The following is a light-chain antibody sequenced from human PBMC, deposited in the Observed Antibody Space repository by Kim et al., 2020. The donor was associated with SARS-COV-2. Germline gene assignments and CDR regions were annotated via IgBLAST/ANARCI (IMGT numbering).Light chain of an antibody. V-gene: IGKV1-39*01. Sequence: DIQMTQSPSSLSASVGDRDTITCRTTQSISSHLNWYQQKPGRAPKLLISAASTLQGGVPSRFSGSGSETDFTLTISSLQPDDFATYFCQQSYITPFTFGPGTKVDIK. CDR2: AAS. CDR3: QQSYITPFT. CDR1: QSISSH. J-gene: IGKJ3*01.